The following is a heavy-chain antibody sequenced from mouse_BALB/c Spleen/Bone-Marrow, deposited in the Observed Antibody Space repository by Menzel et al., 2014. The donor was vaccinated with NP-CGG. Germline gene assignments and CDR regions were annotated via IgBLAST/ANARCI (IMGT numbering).Heavy chain of an antibody. CDR2: IWRDGST. J-gene: IGHJ4*01. Sequence: VQLHQSGPGLVAPSQSLSITCTISGFSLTRYGVHWVRQPPGKGLEWLVVIWRDGSTTYNSAFKFRLSITKDNSKSQVCLKMNSLQTDDTAMYYCARNGNFFAMDSWGQGTSVTVHS. CDR1: GFSLTRYG. V-gene: IGHV2-6-1*01. CDR3: ARNGNFFAMDS. D-gene: IGHD2-1*01.